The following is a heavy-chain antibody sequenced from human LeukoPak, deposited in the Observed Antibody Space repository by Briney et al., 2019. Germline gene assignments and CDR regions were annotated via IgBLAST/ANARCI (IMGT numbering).Heavy chain of an antibody. V-gene: IGHV3-15*07. CDR1: SFTFTNAW. CDR2: IKSKADGETI. D-gene: IGHD1-20*01. J-gene: IGHJ4*02. Sequence: GGSLRLSCAASSFTFTNAWMNWVRQAPGKGLEWVGRIKSKADGETIDYAAPVKGRFTFSRDDSKNMLYLQMNSLKSEDTAVYYCSTLTSRGLSDSWGQGTLVTVSS. CDR3: STLTSRGLSDS.